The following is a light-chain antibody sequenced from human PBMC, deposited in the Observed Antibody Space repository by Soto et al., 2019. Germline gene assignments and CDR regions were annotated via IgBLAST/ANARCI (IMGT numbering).Light chain of an antibody. CDR1: QAVNTR. Sequence: EIVLTQSPATLSSFPGDRVTLSCRASQAVNTRLAWYQHRPGQAPRLLIYLATNRAAGVPARFSGSGSGTDFTLTINDVEHEDFAVYYCHQRQSWPRTVGQVTKVNIK. V-gene: IGKV3-11*01. J-gene: IGKJ1*01. CDR2: LAT. CDR3: HQRQSWPRT.